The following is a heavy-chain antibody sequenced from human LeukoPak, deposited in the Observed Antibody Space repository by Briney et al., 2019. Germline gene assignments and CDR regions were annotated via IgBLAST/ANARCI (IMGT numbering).Heavy chain of an antibody. D-gene: IGHD3-3*01. Sequence: PSETLSLTCAVYGGSFSGYYWSWIRQPPGKGLEWIGEINHSGSTNYNPSLKSRVTISVDTSKNQFSLKLSSVTAADTAVYYCARAYYDFWSGYYFDYWGQGTLVTVSS. J-gene: IGHJ4*02. CDR3: ARAYYDFWSGYYFDY. V-gene: IGHV4-34*01. CDR2: INHSGST. CDR1: GGSFSGYY.